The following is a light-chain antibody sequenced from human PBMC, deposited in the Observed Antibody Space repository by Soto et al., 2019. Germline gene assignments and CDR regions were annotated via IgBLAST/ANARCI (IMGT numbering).Light chain of an antibody. CDR1: QSLSSGY. Sequence: EIVLTQSPGTLYLSPGERGTLSCRASQSLSSGYLAWYQQRFGQAPRLLIYDASRRATGIPERFSGSGSGTDFTLTINRLEPEDFAVYYCQQYGSSPTFGLGTKVEIK. CDR3: QQYGSSPT. V-gene: IGKV3-20*01. J-gene: IGKJ1*01. CDR2: DAS.